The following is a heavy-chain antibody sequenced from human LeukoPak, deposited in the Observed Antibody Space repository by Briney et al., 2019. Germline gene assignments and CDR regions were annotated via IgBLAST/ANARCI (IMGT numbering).Heavy chain of an antibody. V-gene: IGHV3-30*03. J-gene: IGHJ4*02. Sequence: GRSLRLSCAASGFTFSSYGMHWVRQAPGKGLEWVAVISFDGTNKYYADSVKGRFTISRDNSKNTLYLQMNSLRPEDTAVYYCARAPTPMTTVTTLGYWGQGTLVTVSS. CDR3: ARAPTPMTTVTTLGY. CDR1: GFTFSSYG. D-gene: IGHD4-17*01. CDR2: ISFDGTNK.